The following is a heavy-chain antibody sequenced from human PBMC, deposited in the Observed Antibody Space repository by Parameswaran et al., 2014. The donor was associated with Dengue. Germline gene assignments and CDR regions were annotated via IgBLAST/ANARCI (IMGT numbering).Heavy chain of an antibody. J-gene: IGHJ4*02. V-gene: IGHV3-11*05. D-gene: IGHD6-13*01. CDR2: ISSSSSYT. CDR3: ARVWSSSWFDY. Sequence: RWIRQPPGKGLEWVSYISSSSSYTNYVDSVKGRFTISRDNAKNSLYLQMNSLRAEDTAVYYCARVWSSSWFDYWGQGTLVTVSS.